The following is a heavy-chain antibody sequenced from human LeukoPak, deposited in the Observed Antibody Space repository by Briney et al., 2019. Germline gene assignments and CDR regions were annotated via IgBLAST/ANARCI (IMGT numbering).Heavy chain of an antibody. CDR3: ARGFFTTVVTPAYYGMDV. Sequence: PSQTLSLTCTVSGGSISSGGYYWSWIRQPPGKGLEWIGEINQSGSTNYNPSLKSRVTISVDTSKNQFSLKLSSVTAADTAVYYCARGFFTTVVTPAYYGMDVWGQGTTVTVSS. V-gene: IGHV4-30-4*08. CDR2: INQSGST. D-gene: IGHD4-23*01. J-gene: IGHJ6*02. CDR1: GGSISSGGYY.